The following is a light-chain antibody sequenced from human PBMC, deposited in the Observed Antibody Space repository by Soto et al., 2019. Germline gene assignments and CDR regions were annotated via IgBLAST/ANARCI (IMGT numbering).Light chain of an antibody. CDR3: QQYNSYSQT. Sequence: DIQMTQSPSTLSASVGDRVTITCRASQSISSWLAWYQQKPGKAPKLLIYDASSLESGVPSRFSGSRSGTELTLTISCLQPDDFATYYCQQYNSYSQTFGQGTKVEIK. CDR1: QSISSW. V-gene: IGKV1-5*01. CDR2: DAS. J-gene: IGKJ1*01.